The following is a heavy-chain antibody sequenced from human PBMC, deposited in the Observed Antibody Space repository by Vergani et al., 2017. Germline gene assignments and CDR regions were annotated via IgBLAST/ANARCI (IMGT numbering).Heavy chain of an antibody. Sequence: VEAGGGLVQPGGSLRLSCTASGFTFQAFAFHWVRQVSGRGLEWVSGIDRNYGVKNGNSFEGRFSISRDNSKNTLYLQMNSLRAEDTAVYYCAKDPSSPTVTSDYYDYYGMDVWCQETTVIVSS. CDR1: GFTFQAFA. CDR3: AKDPSSPTVTSDYYDYYGMDV. CDR2: IDRNYGVK. J-gene: IGHJ6*02. D-gene: IGHD4-11*01. V-gene: IGHV3-9*01.